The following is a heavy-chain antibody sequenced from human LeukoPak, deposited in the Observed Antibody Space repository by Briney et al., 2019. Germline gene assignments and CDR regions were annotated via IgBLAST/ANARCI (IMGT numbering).Heavy chain of an antibody. CDR2: INHSGST. V-gene: IGHV4-34*01. CDR3: ARKARRVVAVIFDY. Sequence: PSETLSLTCAVYGGSFSGYYWSWIRQPPGKGLEWIGEINHSGSTNYNPSLKSRVTISVDTSKNQFSLKLSSVTAADTAVYYCARKARRVVAVIFDYWGQGTLVTVSS. CDR1: GGSFSGYY. D-gene: IGHD2-15*01. J-gene: IGHJ4*02.